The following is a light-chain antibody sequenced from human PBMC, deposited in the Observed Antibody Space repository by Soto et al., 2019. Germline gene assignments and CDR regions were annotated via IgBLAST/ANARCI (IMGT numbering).Light chain of an antibody. CDR2: GAS. CDR3: LQDYNYPWT. Sequence: AIQLTQSPSSLSASVGDRVTITCRASQAVGTYLAWYRQPPGTAPALLIYGASILQSGVPARFSGSGSGTDFTLTISSLQPEDFATYYCLQDYNYPWTFGQGTKVDIK. V-gene: IGKV1-6*01. CDR1: QAVGTY. J-gene: IGKJ1*01.